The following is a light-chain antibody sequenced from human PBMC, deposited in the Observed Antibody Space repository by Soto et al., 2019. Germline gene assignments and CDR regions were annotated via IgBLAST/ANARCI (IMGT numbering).Light chain of an antibody. V-gene: IGLV2-11*01. CDR3: CSYAGTLRV. CDR2: DVS. J-gene: IGLJ3*02. Sequence: QSALTQPRSVSGSPGQSVTISCTGSSSDVGGYNYVSWYQHHPGKAPKLIIHDVSRRPSGVPDRFSGSKSGNTASLTISGLQAEDEADYYCCSYAGTLRVFGGGTKVTVL. CDR1: SSDVGGYNY.